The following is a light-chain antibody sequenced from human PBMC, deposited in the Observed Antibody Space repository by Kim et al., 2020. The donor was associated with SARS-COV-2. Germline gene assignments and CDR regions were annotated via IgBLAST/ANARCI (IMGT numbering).Light chain of an antibody. V-gene: IGLV2-14*01. Sequence: QSALTQPASVSGSPGQSITISCTGTSSDVGGYNYVSWYQQHPGKAPKLMIYDVSKRPSGVSNRFSGSKSGNTASLTISGLQAEDEADYYCSSYTSGSTWPYVFGTGTKVTVL. J-gene: IGLJ1*01. CDR3: SSYTSGSTWPYV. CDR2: DVS. CDR1: SSDVGGYNY.